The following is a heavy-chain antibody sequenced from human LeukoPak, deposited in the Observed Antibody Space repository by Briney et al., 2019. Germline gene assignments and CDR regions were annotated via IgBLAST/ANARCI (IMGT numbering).Heavy chain of an antibody. CDR1: GFTFSSYS. CDR3: ARDQDVAVAGTDFDY. D-gene: IGHD6-19*01. CDR2: ISSSSSYI. Sequence: GGSLRLSCAAFGFTFSSYSMNWVRQAPGKGLEWVSSISSSSSYIYYADSVKGRFTISRDNAKNSLYLQMNSLRAEDTAVYYCARDQDVAVAGTDFDYWGQGTLVTVSS. J-gene: IGHJ4*02. V-gene: IGHV3-21*01.